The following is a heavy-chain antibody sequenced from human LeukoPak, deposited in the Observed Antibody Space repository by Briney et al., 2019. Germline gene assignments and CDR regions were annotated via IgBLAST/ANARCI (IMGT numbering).Heavy chain of an antibody. Sequence: ASVKVSCKASGYTFTGYYMHWVRQAPGQGLEWMGWINPNSGGTNYAQKFQGRVTMTRDTSISTAYMELSRLRPDDTAVYYCARDDRYNSTAFDPWGQGTLVTVSS. CDR3: ARDDRYNSTAFDP. J-gene: IGHJ5*02. CDR2: INPNSGGT. CDR1: GYTFTGYY. V-gene: IGHV1-2*02. D-gene: IGHD6-13*01.